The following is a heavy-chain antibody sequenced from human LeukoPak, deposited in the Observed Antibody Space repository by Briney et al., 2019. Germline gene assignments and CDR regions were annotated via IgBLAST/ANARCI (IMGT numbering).Heavy chain of an antibody. J-gene: IGHJ5*02. D-gene: IGHD6-19*01. V-gene: IGHV4-34*01. CDR3: ARVYSSGEFDP. Sequence: PSETLSLTCAVYGGSFSGYYWSWIRQPPGKGLEWIGEINHSGSTNYNPSLKSRVTISVDTSKNQFSLKLSSVTAADTAVYYCARVYSSGEFDPWGQGTLVTVSS. CDR1: GGSFSGYY. CDR2: INHSGST.